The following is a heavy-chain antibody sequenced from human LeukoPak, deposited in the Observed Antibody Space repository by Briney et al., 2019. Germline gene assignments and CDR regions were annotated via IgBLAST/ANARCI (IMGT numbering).Heavy chain of an antibody. CDR2: ISAYNGNT. Sequence: VTSVKVSCKASGYTFTSYGISWVRQAPGQGLEWMGWISAYNGNTNYAQKLQGRVTMTTGTSTSTAYMELRSLRSDDTAVYYCARAVTMVRVYDYWGQGTLVTVSS. CDR3: ARAVTMVRVYDY. J-gene: IGHJ4*02. V-gene: IGHV1-18*01. D-gene: IGHD3-10*01. CDR1: GYTFTSYG.